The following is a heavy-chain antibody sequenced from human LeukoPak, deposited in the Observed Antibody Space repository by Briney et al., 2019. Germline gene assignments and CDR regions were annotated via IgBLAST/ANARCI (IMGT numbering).Heavy chain of an antibody. CDR1: GFTFSDYS. CDR3: ARELSWSGRDY. Sequence: TGGSLRLSCAASGFTFSDYSMNWVRQAPGKGLEWVANINQDGSAKNYLDSVKGRFTISIDRGKNSLYLQMNSLRDEDTAVYYCARELSWSGRDYWGQGTLVTVSS. D-gene: IGHD3-3*01. J-gene: IGHJ4*02. V-gene: IGHV3-7*01. CDR2: INQDGSAK.